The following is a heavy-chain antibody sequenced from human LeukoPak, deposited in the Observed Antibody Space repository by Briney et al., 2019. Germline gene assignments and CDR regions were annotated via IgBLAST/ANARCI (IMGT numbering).Heavy chain of an antibody. CDR3: ARGPTGSYSNFDY. D-gene: IGHD1-26*01. V-gene: IGHV3-72*01. Sequence: GGSLRLSCAASGFTFSSYAMSWVRQAPGKGLEWVGRARNKANSHTTEYAASVKGRFTISRDDSKNSLYLQMNSLKTEDTAVYYCARGPTGSYSNFDYWGQGTLVTVSS. CDR1: GFTFSSYA. CDR2: ARNKANSHTT. J-gene: IGHJ4*02.